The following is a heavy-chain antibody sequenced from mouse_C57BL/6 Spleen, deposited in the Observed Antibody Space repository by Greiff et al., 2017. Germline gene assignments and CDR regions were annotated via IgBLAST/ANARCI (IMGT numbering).Heavy chain of an antibody. D-gene: IGHD1-1*01. Sequence: VQLQQPGAELVRPGSSVKLSCKASGYTFTSYWMHWVKQRPIQGLEWIGNIDPSDSETHYNQKFKDKATLTVDKSSTTAYMQLSSLTAEDSAVYYCARRGYYVSLYAMDYWGQGTSVTVSS. J-gene: IGHJ4*01. V-gene: IGHV1-52*01. CDR3: ARRGYYVSLYAMDY. CDR2: IDPSDSET. CDR1: GYTFTSYW.